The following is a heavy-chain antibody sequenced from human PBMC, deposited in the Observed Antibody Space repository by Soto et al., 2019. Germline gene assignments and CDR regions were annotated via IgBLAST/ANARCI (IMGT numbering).Heavy chain of an antibody. CDR1: GFTFSNCA. Sequence: EVQLLESGGGLVQPGGSLRLSCAASGFTFSNCAMTWVRQAPGKGLEWVSAISGSGGSTYYAGSVKGRFTIYRDNSKNTLDLQMNSLRAEDTAVYYCAKPFNTGWTRPDYWGQGTLVTVSS. D-gene: IGHD6-19*01. CDR2: ISGSGGST. J-gene: IGHJ4*02. V-gene: IGHV3-23*01. CDR3: AKPFNTGWTRPDY.